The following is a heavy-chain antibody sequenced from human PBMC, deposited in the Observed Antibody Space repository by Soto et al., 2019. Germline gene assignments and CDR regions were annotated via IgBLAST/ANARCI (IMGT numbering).Heavy chain of an antibody. J-gene: IGHJ6*02. CDR1: GGSISSGGYY. CDR2: IYYSGST. D-gene: IGHD3-10*01. Sequence: SETLSLTCTVSGGSISSGGYYWSWIRQHPGKGLEWIGYIYYSGSTYYNPSLKSRVTISVDTSKNQFSLKLSSVTAADTAVYYCARDSVWFGERPGSWLSNYYYYGMDVWGQGTTVTV. V-gene: IGHV4-31*03. CDR3: ARDSVWFGERPGSWLSNYYYYGMDV.